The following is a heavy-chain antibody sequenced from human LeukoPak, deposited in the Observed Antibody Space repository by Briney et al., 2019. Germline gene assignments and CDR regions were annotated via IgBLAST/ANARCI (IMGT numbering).Heavy chain of an antibody. CDR3: ARVGTSWAFDY. V-gene: IGHV3-33*01. J-gene: IGHJ4*02. CDR2: IWYDGSNK. CDR1: GFTFNNYG. D-gene: IGHD2-2*01. Sequence: GRSLRLPCAASGFTFNNYGMHWVRQAPGKGLEWVAVIWYDGSNKYYADSVKGRFTISRDNSKNTLYLQMNSLRAEDTAVYYCARVGTSWAFDYWGQGILVTVSS.